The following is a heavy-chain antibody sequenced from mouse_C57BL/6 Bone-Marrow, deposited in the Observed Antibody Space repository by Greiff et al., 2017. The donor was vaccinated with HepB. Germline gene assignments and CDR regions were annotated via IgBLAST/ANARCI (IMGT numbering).Heavy chain of an antibody. V-gene: IGHV1-82*01. CDR1: GYAFSSSW. CDR2: IYPGDGDT. D-gene: IGHD1-1*01. CDR3: ARKAITTVVEGYFDV. Sequence: VQLQQSGPELVKPGASVKISCKASGYAFSSSWMNWVKQRPGKGLEWIGRIYPGDGDTNYNGKFKGKATLTADKSSSTAYMQLSSLTSEDSAVYFCARKAITTVVEGYFDVWGTGTTVTVSS. J-gene: IGHJ1*03.